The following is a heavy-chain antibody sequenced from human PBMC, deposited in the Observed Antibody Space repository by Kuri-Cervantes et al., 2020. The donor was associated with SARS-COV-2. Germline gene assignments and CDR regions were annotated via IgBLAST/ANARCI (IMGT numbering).Heavy chain of an antibody. J-gene: IGHJ4*02. CDR1: GASISSITYY. CDR2: IYESGDT. V-gene: IGHV4-39*01. CDR3: ARHYAFDTFHK. D-gene: IGHD3-3*02. Sequence: SETLSLTCTFSGASISSITYYWGWIRQSPGKGLEWLGSIYESGDTYYSSSLKSRLSLSVETSKNQFSLKLTSVTAADTAIYYCARHYAFDTFHKWDQGTQVTVSS.